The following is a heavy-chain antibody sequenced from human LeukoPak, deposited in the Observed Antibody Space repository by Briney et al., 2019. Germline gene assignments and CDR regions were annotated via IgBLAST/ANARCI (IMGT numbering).Heavy chain of an antibody. CDR1: GFIFSSYT. Sequence: GGSLRLSCAASGFIFSSYTTNWVRQAPGKGLEWVSYISNSGSALNYADSVKGRFTISRDNAKNSLYLQMNSLRAEDTAVYYCARPAPGTYSTFDYWGPGTLVTVSS. J-gene: IGHJ4*02. CDR2: ISNSGSAL. D-gene: IGHD6-13*01. V-gene: IGHV3-48*01. CDR3: ARPAPGTYSTFDY.